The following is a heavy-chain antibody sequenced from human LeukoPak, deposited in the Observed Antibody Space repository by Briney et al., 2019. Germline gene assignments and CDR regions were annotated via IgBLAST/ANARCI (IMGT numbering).Heavy chain of an antibody. V-gene: IGHV4-39*07. D-gene: IGHD4-23*01. CDR2: IYYSGTT. J-gene: IGHJ1*01. CDR3: ARYLDYGGNSRVFQH. Sequence: SETLSLTCTVSGGSISSNTYYWGWIRQPPGKGLEWVGNIYYSGTTYYNPSLKSRVTISVDTSKDQFSLKLSSVTAADTAVYYCARYLDYGGNSRVFQHWGQGTLVTVSS. CDR1: GGSISSNTYY.